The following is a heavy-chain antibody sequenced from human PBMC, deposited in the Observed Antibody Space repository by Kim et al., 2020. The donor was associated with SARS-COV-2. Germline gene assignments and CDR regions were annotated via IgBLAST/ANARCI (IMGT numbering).Heavy chain of an antibody. V-gene: IGHV1-18*01. J-gene: IGHJ4*02. CDR3: ARSEDIVVVFWGRAPYDY. Sequence: ASVKVSCKASGYTFTSYGISWVRQAPGQGLEWMGWISAYNGNTNYAQKLQGRVTMTTDTSTSTAYMELRSLRSDDTAVYYCARSEDIVVVFWGRAPYDYWGQGTLVTVSS. CDR2: ISAYNGNT. CDR1: GYTFTSYG. D-gene: IGHD2-15*01.